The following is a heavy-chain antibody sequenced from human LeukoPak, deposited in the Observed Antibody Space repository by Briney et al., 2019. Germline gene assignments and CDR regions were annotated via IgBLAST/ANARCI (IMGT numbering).Heavy chain of an antibody. CDR1: GFTVSSNY. CDR2: IYSGGST. CDR3: ARDKRYFDWSYGGYFDY. J-gene: IGHJ4*02. D-gene: IGHD3-9*01. V-gene: IGHV3-66*01. Sequence: GGSLRLSCAASGFTVSSNYMSWVRQAPGKGLEWVSVIYSGGSTYYADSVKGRFTISRDNSKNTLYLQMNSLRAEDTAVYYCARDKRYFDWSYGGYFDYWGQGTLVTVSS.